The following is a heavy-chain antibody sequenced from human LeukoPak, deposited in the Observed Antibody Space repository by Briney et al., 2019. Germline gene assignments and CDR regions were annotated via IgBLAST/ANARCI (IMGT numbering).Heavy chain of an antibody. J-gene: IGHJ4*02. CDR1: GFTFSSCE. CDR2: ISRSGSIT. V-gene: IGHV3-48*03. D-gene: IGHD6-13*01. CDR3: ASQDSSSWLFDY. Sequence: GGSLRLSCAASGFTFSSCELSWVRQAPTKGLEWVSYISRSGSITYYADSVKGRFTISRYSAKNSLYLQMNSLRAEDTAVYYCASQDSSSWLFDYWGQGTLVTVSS.